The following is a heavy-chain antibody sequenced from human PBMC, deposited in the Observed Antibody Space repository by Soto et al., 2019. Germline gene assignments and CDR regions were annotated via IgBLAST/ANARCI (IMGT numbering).Heavy chain of an antibody. Sequence: GGSLRLSCAASGFTFSSYSMNWVRQAPGKGLEWVSYISSSSSTIYYADSVKGRFTISRDNAKNSLYLQMNSLRDEDTAVYYCARASWQWLVAVFAFDIWGQGTIVTVSS. CDR1: GFTFSSYS. CDR3: ARASWQWLVAVFAFDI. J-gene: IGHJ3*02. V-gene: IGHV3-48*02. D-gene: IGHD6-19*01. CDR2: ISSSSSTI.